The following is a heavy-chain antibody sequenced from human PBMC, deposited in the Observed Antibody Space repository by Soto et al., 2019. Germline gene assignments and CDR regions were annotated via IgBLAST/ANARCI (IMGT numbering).Heavy chain of an antibody. CDR3: ARDPSYSGMDV. CDR2: INAGNGNT. CDR1: GYTFTSYA. J-gene: IGHJ6*02. V-gene: IGHV1-3*05. Sequence: QVQLVQSGAEEKKPGASVKVSCKASGYTFTSYAMHWVRQAPGQRLEWMGWINAGNGNTKYSQKFQGRVTITRDTSASTAYMELSGMRSEDTAVYYCARDPSYSGMDVWGQGTTVTVSS.